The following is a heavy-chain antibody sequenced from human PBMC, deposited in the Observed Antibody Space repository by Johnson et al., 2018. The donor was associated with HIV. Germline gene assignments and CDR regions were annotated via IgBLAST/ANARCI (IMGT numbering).Heavy chain of an antibody. Sequence: QMLLVESGGGVVQPGRSLRLYCAVSGFTFSTYGMHWVRQGPGKGLEWVAVIWYDGSNKYYADSVKGRFTISRDNSKNTLYLQMNSLRAEDTAVYYCARDTDIVVVPARGDAFDIWGQGTMVTVSS. D-gene: IGHD2-2*01. CDR1: GFTFSTYG. CDR2: IWYDGSNK. J-gene: IGHJ3*02. CDR3: ARDTDIVVVPARGDAFDI. V-gene: IGHV3-30*19.